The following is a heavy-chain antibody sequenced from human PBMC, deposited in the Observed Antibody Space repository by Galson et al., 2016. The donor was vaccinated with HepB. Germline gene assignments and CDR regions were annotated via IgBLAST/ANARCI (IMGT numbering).Heavy chain of an antibody. Sequence: SLRLSCAASGFTFSKFSMSWVRQAPGKGLEWVSAISGTGNTPHYAESVKGRFTISRDNSKDTLYLQMDSLRVEDTAVYYCARDATRQAGYWGQGALVIVSS. CDR1: GFTFSKFS. CDR2: ISGTGNTP. J-gene: IGHJ4*02. D-gene: IGHD6-19*01. V-gene: IGHV3-23*01. CDR3: ARDATRQAGY.